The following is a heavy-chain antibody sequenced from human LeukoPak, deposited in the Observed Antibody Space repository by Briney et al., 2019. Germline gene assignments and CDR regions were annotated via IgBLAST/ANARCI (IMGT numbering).Heavy chain of an antibody. CDR2: IIPIFGTA. CDR3: VREGEPQTFAY. CDR1: GGTFSSYA. J-gene: IGHJ4*02. Sequence: SVKVSCKASGGTFSSYAISWVRQAPGQGLEWMGGIIPIFGTANYAQKFQGRVTITTDESTSTAYVELSSLRSEDTAVYYCVREGEPQTFAYWGQGTLVTVSS. D-gene: IGHD3-16*01. V-gene: IGHV1-69*05.